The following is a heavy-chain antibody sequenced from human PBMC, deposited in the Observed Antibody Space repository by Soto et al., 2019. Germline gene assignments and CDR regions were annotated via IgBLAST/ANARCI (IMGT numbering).Heavy chain of an antibody. J-gene: IGHJ4*02. V-gene: IGHV3-9*01. CDR2: ISWNSGSI. CDR1: GFTFDDYA. CDR3: AKGGTTVTKKYYFDY. Sequence: EVQLVESGGGLVQPGRSLRLSCAASGFTFDDYAMHWVRQAPGKGLEWVSGISWNSGSIGYADSVKGRFTISRDNAKNSLYLQMNSLRAEDTALYYCAKGGTTVTKKYYFDYWGQGTLVTVSS. D-gene: IGHD4-17*01.